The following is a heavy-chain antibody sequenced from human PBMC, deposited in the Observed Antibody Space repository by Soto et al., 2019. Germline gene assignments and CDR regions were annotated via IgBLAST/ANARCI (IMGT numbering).Heavy chain of an antibody. CDR1: GASISSTYC. CDR2: IYHSVST. V-gene: IGHV4-4*02. Sequence: SETLSLTCAVSGASISSTYCWSWVRQPTGKGLEWLGEIYHSVSTYYNPSLRSRVAISVDTSQNLFSLTLTSVTAADTAVYYCAITDDGDFHYWGQGALVTVYS. D-gene: IGHD3-16*01. CDR3: AITDDGDFHY. J-gene: IGHJ4*02.